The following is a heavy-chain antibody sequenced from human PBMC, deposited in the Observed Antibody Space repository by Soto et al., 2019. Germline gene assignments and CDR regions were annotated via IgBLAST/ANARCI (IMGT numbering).Heavy chain of an antibody. V-gene: IGHV5-10-1*01. D-gene: IGHD5-12*01. Sequence: ESLKISCKVSGYIFTSYWIGWVRQMPGKGLEWMGKIDPSDSYTNYSPAFQGHVTISGDRSTSTVYLQWSSLKASDTGMFYCARHSGHNYYFDYWGQGALVTAPQ. CDR2: IDPSDSYT. CDR3: ARHSGHNYYFDY. CDR1: GYIFTSYW. J-gene: IGHJ4*02.